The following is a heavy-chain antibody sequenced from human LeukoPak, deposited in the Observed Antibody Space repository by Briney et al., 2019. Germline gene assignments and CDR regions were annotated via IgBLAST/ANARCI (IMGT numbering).Heavy chain of an antibody. V-gene: IGHV4-39*07. J-gene: IGHJ6*03. Sequence: SETLSLTCSVSGGSISSSSYYWGWIRQPPGKGLEWIGSIYYSGSTYYNPSLKSRVTISVDTSKNQFSLKLSSVTAADTAVYYCAGRYYYYMDVWGKGTTVPVSS. CDR1: GGSISSSSYY. CDR3: AGRYYYYMDV. CDR2: IYYSGST.